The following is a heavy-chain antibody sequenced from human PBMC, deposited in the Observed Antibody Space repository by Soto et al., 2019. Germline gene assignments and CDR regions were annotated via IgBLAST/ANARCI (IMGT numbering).Heavy chain of an antibody. CDR1: GFTFSSYS. CDR2: ISSSSSYI. D-gene: IGHD4-17*01. Sequence: PGGSLRLSCAASGFTFSSYSMNWVRQAPGKGLEWVSSISSSSSYIYYADSVKGRFTISRDNAKNSLYLQMNSLRAEDTAVYYCASINDYGDYGEDYWGQGTLVTVSS. CDR3: ASINDYGDYGEDY. V-gene: IGHV3-21*01. J-gene: IGHJ4*02.